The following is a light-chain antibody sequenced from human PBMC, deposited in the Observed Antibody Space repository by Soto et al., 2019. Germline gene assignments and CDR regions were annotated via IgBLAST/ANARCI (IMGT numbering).Light chain of an antibody. CDR1: SSDVGGYNY. J-gene: IGLJ1*01. CDR2: EVY. Sequence: QSALTQPPSASGSPGQSVTISCTGTSSDVGGYNYVSWYQHHPGKDPKLIIYEVYKRPSGVPDRFSGSKSGNTAALTGSGLQAEDEAEYYCSSYVGTNSYVFGTGTKLTVL. V-gene: IGLV2-8*01. CDR3: SSYVGTNSYV.